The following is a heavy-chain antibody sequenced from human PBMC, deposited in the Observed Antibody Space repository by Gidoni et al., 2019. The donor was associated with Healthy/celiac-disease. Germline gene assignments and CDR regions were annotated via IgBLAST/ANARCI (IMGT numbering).Heavy chain of an antibody. J-gene: IGHJ4*02. Sequence: QVQLVESGGGVVQPGRSLRLSCAASGFTFRSYAMHWVRQAPGKGLEWVAVISYDGSNKYYADSVKGRFTISRDNSKNTLYLQMNSLRAEDTAVYYCARDWAYSSSWSGFDYWGQGTLVTVSS. CDR1: GFTFRSYA. D-gene: IGHD6-13*01. V-gene: IGHV3-30-3*01. CDR3: ARDWAYSSSWSGFDY. CDR2: ISYDGSNK.